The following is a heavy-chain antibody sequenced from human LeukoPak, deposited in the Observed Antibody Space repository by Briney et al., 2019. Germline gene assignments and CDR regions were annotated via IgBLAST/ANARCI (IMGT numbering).Heavy chain of an antibody. V-gene: IGHV3-33*01. CDR2: IWYDGSNK. CDR3: ARSGSYYRFED. D-gene: IGHD1-26*01. CDR1: VFTFSSYG. J-gene: IGHJ4*02. Sequence: GRCLRLSCAASVFTFSSYGMQWVRQAPSKGREWGVVIWYDGSNKYYADSVKGRLTISRDNSKNTLYLQMNSLRAEDTAVYYCARSGSYYRFEDWGQGTLVTVS.